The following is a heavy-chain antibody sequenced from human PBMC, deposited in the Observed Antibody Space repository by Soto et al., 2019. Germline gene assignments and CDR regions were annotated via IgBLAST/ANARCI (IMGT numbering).Heavy chain of an antibody. Sequence: LRLSCAASGFTVSSNYMSWVRQAPGKGLEWVSVIYSGGSTYYADSVKGRFTISRDNSKNTLYLQMNSLRAEDTAVYYCAREYRSAPDAFDIWGQGTMVT. CDR1: GFTVSSNY. J-gene: IGHJ3*02. CDR3: AREYRSAPDAFDI. D-gene: IGHD3-16*02. CDR2: IYSGGST. V-gene: IGHV3-66*01.